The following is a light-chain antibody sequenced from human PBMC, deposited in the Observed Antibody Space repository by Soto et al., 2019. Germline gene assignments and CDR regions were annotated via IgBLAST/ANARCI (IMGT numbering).Light chain of an antibody. J-gene: IGKJ5*01. CDR1: QSLVYSDGNTY. CDR3: MQSTQLPPT. Sequence: VLMPESPVYVPVTLRPAPPISWRSTQSLVYSDGNTYLNWFQQRPGQSPRRLIYKVSTRVSGVPDRFSGSGSGTDFTLEISRVETDDVGIYYCMQSTQLPPTFGQGTRLEIK. CDR2: KVS. V-gene: IGKV2-30*01.